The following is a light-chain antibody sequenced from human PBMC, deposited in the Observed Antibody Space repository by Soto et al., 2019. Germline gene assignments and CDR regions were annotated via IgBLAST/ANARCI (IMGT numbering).Light chain of an antibody. Sequence: QSVLTQPPSVSAALGQKVTISCSGNNYNIGNNHISWYQQLPGTAPKLFIYDNNKRPSGIPDRFSGSKSGTSVTLAITGLHTGDEADYYCGTWDSSLSDVVFGGGTKLTVL. J-gene: IGLJ2*01. CDR3: GTWDSSLSDVV. CDR1: NYNIGNNH. V-gene: IGLV1-51*01. CDR2: DNN.